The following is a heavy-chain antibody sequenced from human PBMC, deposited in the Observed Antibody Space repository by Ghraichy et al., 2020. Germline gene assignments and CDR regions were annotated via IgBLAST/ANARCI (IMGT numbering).Heavy chain of an antibody. D-gene: IGHD3-22*01. CDR3: AKAPYDSSGYYGVYYFDY. CDR2: IGGNGGST. CDR1: GFTFSNYA. V-gene: IGHV3-23*01. Sequence: GGSLRLSCAASGFTFSNYAMSWVRQAPGKGLEWVSAIGGNGGSTYYADSVKGRFTMSRDNSKNTLYLQMNSLRAEDTAIYYCAKAPYDSSGYYGVYYFDYWGQGTLVTVSS. J-gene: IGHJ4*02.